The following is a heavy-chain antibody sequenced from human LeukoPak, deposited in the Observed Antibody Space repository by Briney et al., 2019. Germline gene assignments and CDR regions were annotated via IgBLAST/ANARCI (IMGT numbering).Heavy chain of an antibody. V-gene: IGHV1-2*02. Sequence: ASVKVSCKASGYTFTGYYMHWVRQAPGQGLEWMGWSNPNSGGTHYAQKFQGRGTMTRDTYIRTDYMALNRLRSGDAAVYYCATYPKAWRGRDYWAQGTLVTVSS. CDR2: SNPNSGGT. D-gene: IGHD2-15*01. J-gene: IGHJ4*02. CDR3: ATYPKAWRGRDY. CDR1: GYTFTGYY.